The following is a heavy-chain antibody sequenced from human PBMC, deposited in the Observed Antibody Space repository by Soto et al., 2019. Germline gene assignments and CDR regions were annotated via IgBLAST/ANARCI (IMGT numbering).Heavy chain of an antibody. J-gene: IGHJ4*02. D-gene: IGHD2-8*01. Sequence: EVQLVESGGGLVQPGRSLRLSCAASGFTFDDYAMHWVRQAPGKGLEWVSGISWRSGDIGYADSVRGRFTISRDDATNALYLQMNSLRAEDTALYYCAKDEGIVLMGYLDYWGQGTLVTVSS. V-gene: IGHV3-9*01. CDR2: ISWRSGDI. CDR1: GFTFDDYA. CDR3: AKDEGIVLMGYLDY.